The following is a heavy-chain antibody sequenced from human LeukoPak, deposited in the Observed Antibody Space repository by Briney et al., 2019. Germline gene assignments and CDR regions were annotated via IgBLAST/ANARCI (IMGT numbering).Heavy chain of an antibody. CDR1: GYSISSSYY. Sequence: PSETLSLTCAVSGYSISSSYYWGWIRQPPRKGMEWIGSIYQSGSTYYSPSLKSRVTISIDTSKNQFSLKLSSVTAADTAVYYCARHSETILGSVDYWGQGTLVTVSS. CDR2: IYQSGST. D-gene: IGHD3-3*01. J-gene: IGHJ4*02. V-gene: IGHV4-38-2*01. CDR3: ARHSETILGSVDY.